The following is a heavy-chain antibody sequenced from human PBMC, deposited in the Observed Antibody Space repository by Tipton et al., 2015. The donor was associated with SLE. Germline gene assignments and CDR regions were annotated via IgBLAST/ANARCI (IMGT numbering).Heavy chain of an antibody. CDR3: VRDQVGVGVSDY. CDR2: RHHGGST. V-gene: IGHV4-59*01. Sequence: LSLTCTVSGGSISSYYWSWIRQPPGKGLEWIGSRHHGGSTNYNPALTNRVTISGDPAKNQFSLRLTSVTAADTAVYYGVRDQVGVGVSDYWGKGALVTVSS. CDR1: GGSISSYY. J-gene: IGHJ4*02. D-gene: IGHD1-26*01.